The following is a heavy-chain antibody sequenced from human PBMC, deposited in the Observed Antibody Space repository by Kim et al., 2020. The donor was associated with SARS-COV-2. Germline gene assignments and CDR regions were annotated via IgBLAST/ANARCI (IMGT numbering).Heavy chain of an antibody. Sequence: GGSLRLSCAASGFTFSSYWMHWVRQAPGKGLVWVSRINSDGSSTSYADSVKGRFTISRDNAKNTLYLQMNSLRAEDTAVYYCARDQSCSSTSCYLYYYYYGMDVWGQGTTVTVSS. CDR3: ARDQSCSSTSCYLYYYYYGMDV. CDR2: INSDGSST. D-gene: IGHD2-2*01. CDR1: GFTFSSYW. V-gene: IGHV3-74*01. J-gene: IGHJ6*02.